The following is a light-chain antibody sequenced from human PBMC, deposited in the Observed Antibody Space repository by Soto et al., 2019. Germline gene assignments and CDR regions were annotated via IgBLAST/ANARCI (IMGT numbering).Light chain of an antibody. CDR1: QIVSSNY. J-gene: IGKJ1*01. V-gene: IGKV3-20*01. CDR2: NAS. CDR3: QQYGSSLPWT. Sequence: EIVLTQSPGTLSLSPGERATLSCRASQIVSSNYLAWYQQKPGQAPRLLISNASRRATGIPDRFSGSGSATDFTLTIAGLEPEDFAMYYCQQYGSSLPWTFGQGTKWIS.